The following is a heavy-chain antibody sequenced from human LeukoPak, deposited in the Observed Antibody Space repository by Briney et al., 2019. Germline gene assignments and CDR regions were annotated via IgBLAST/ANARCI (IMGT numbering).Heavy chain of an antibody. J-gene: IGHJ4*02. V-gene: IGHV1-46*01. CDR1: GYTFTSYF. D-gene: IGHD7-27*01. CDR3: ARGPGDLGDY. CDR2: VNPSGGST. Sequence: ASLRVSCKASGYTFTSYFMHWVRQAPGQGLEWMGQVNPSGGSTNYAQTFQGKVTMTRDMSTSTVFMELDSLRSEDTAVYYCARGPGDLGDYWGQGPLVTVSS.